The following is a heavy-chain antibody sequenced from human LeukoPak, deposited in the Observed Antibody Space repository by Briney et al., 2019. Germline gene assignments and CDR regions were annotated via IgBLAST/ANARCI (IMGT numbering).Heavy chain of an antibody. J-gene: IGHJ5*02. D-gene: IGHD3-10*01. CDR2: IYYSGST. Sequence: SETLSLTCTVSGGSISSNNYYWGWIRQPPGKGLEWIGSIYYSGSTYYNPSLKSRVTISVDTSKNQFSLKLSSVTAADTAVYYCARLHITLVVRGGGWFDPWGQGTLVTVSS. CDR1: GGSISSNNYY. CDR3: ARLHITLVVRGGGWFDP. V-gene: IGHV4-39*01.